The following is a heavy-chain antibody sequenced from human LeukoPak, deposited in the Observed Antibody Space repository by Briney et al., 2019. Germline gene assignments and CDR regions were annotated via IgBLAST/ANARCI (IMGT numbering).Heavy chain of an antibody. CDR2: INWNGGST. D-gene: IGHD1-1*01. CDR1: GFTFDDYG. CDR3: ARGLDWNHPDY. Sequence: PGGSLRLSCAASGFTFDDYGMSWVRQAPGKGLEWVSGINWNGGSTGYADSVKGRFTISRDNAKNSVYLQMNSLRAEDTAVYYCARGLDWNHPDYWGQGTLVTVSS. J-gene: IGHJ4*02. V-gene: IGHV3-20*04.